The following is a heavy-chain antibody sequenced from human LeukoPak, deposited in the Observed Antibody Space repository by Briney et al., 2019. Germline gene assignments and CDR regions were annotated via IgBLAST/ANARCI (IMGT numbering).Heavy chain of an antibody. V-gene: IGHV3-21*01. CDR2: ISSSSSYI. CDR3: ARDHTAAGHPNWFDP. J-gene: IGHJ5*02. Sequence: GGSLRLPCAASGFTFSSYSMSWVRQAPGKGLEWVSSISSSSSYIYYADSVKGRFTISRDNAKNSLYLQMNSLRAEDTAVYYCARDHTAAGHPNWFDPWGQGTLVTVSS. D-gene: IGHD6-13*01. CDR1: GFTFSSYS.